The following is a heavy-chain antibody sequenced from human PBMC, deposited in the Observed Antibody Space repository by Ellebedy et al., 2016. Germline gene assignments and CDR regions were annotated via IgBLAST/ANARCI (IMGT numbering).Heavy chain of an antibody. CDR3: ARLPSGDSSGYSHAFDI. Sequence: SETLSLTXAVYGGSFSGYYWSWIRQPPGKGLEWIGEINHSGSTNYNPSLKSRVTISVDTSKNQFSLKLSSVTAADTAVYYCARLPSGDSSGYSHAFDIWGQGTMVTVSS. V-gene: IGHV4-34*01. CDR1: GGSFSGYY. D-gene: IGHD3-22*01. J-gene: IGHJ3*02. CDR2: INHSGST.